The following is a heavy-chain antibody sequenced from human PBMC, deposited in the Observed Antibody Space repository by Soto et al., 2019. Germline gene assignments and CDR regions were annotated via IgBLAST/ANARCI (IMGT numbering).Heavy chain of an antibody. CDR1: GFTFSTYS. CDR2: ISSTGNTI. CDR3: ARSGYFDY. Sequence: EVQVVESGGGLVQPGGSLRLSCAASGFTFSTYSMNWVRQAPGKGLEWVSYISSTGNTIYYPDSVKGRFTISRDTAKKSLYLQMNSQRAEDTAVYYCARSGYFDYWGQGTLVTVSS. V-gene: IGHV3-48*01. D-gene: IGHD2-8*02. J-gene: IGHJ4*02.